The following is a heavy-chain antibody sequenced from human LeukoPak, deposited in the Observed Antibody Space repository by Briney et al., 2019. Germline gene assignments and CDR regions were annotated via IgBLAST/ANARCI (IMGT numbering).Heavy chain of an antibody. CDR2: IYHSGST. CDR1: GYSISSGYS. Sequence: SETLSLTCTVSGYSISSGYSWGWIRQTPGKGLEWIGSIYHSGSTSYNPSLQSRVTISVDTSKNQFSLQLSSVTAADTAAYYCARLSGSYPPGLIQHWGQGTLVTVPS. D-gene: IGHD1-26*01. J-gene: IGHJ1*01. CDR3: ARLSGSYPPGLIQH. V-gene: IGHV4-38-2*02.